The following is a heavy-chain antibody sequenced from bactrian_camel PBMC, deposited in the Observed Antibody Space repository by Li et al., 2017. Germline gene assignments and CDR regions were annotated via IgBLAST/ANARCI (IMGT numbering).Heavy chain of an antibody. CDR3: AADIAPKDGGVWYGDYTN. V-gene: IGHV3S31*01. Sequence: QLVESGGGSVQAGESTTLSCQVSGYTADTYSMGWFRENPGQEREGVAAIWTGGGTTYYADSVKGRFTISQDNSKNTLYLQMNSLKPEDTGMYYCAADIAPKDGGVWYGDYTNWGQGTQVTVS. CDR1: GYTADTYS. CDR2: IWTGGGTT. D-gene: IGHD3*01. J-gene: IGHJ4*01.